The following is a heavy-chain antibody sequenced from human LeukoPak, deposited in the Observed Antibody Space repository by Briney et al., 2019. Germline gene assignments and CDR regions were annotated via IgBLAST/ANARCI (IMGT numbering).Heavy chain of an antibody. V-gene: IGHV3-48*03. CDR1: GFTFSSFE. CDR2: ISISGSTI. J-gene: IGHJ4*02. CDR3: ARDRSGYSGYDFFDY. Sequence: GGSLRLSCAASGFTFSSFEMNWVRQAPGKGLEWVSYISISGSTIYYADSVKGRFTISRDNAENSLYLQMNSLRAEDTAVYYCARDRSGYSGYDFFDYWGQGALVTVSS. D-gene: IGHD5-12*01.